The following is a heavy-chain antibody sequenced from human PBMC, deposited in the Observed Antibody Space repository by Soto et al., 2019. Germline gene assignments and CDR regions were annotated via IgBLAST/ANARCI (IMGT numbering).Heavy chain of an antibody. V-gene: IGHV2-5*02. J-gene: IGHJ3*01. Sequence: QITLKESGPTMVKPTETLTLNCTFSGFSLTISGVGVGWIRQPPGKALEWLGIIYWDDDKSYSPSLKSRLTITKDTYKNQVVLTMTNMNPVDTATYYCAHRHPLYDYNISVKTDAFDLWGQGTLVNVSS. CDR1: GFSLTISGVG. D-gene: IGHD4-4*01. CDR3: AHRHPLYDYNISVKTDAFDL. CDR2: IYWDDDK.